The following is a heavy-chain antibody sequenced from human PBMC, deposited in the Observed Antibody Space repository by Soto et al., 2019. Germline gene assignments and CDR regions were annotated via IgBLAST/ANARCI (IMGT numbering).Heavy chain of an antibody. V-gene: IGHV3-30-3*01. CDR1: GFTFSSYA. CDR2: ISYDGSNK. Sequence: GGSLRLSCAASGFTFSSYAMHWVRHAPGKGLEWVAVISYDGSNKYYADSVKGRFTISRDNSKNTLYLQMNSLRAEDTAVYYCARGPGGYCSGGSCYEGYYYGMDVWGQGTTVTVSS. CDR3: ARGPGGYCSGGSCYEGYYYGMDV. D-gene: IGHD2-15*01. J-gene: IGHJ6*02.